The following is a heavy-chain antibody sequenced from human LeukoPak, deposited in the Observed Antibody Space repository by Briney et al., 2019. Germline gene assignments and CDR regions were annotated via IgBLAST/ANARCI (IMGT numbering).Heavy chain of an antibody. CDR1: GFTFSSYS. Sequence: GGSLRLSCAASGFTFSSYSMNWVRQAPGKGLEWVSSISSSSSYIYYADSVKGRFTISRDNAKNSLYLQMNRLRAEDTAVYYCARVAGDFIVGATTDYWGQGTLVTVSS. CDR2: ISSSSSYI. D-gene: IGHD1-26*01. V-gene: IGHV3-21*01. CDR3: ARVAGDFIVGATTDY. J-gene: IGHJ4*02.